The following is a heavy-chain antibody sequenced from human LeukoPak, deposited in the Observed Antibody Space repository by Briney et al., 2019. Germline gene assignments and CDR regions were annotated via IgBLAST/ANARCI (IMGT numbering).Heavy chain of an antibody. D-gene: IGHD4/OR15-4a*01. J-gene: IGHJ4*02. CDR1: GFTVSSDS. CDR2: IYSGGST. V-gene: IGHV3-53*01. CDR3: ARRAGAYSHPYDY. Sequence: GGSLRLSCTVSGFTVSSDSMSWVRQAPGKGLEWVSFIYSGGSTHYSDSVKGRFTISRDNSKNTLYLQMNSLRAEDTAVYCARRAGAYSHPYDYWGQGTLVTVSS.